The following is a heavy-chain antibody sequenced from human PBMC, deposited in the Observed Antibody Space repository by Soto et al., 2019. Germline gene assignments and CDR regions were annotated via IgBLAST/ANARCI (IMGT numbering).Heavy chain of an antibody. V-gene: IGHV4-39*01. J-gene: IGHJ4*02. CDR3: ARRAEAAAGKFSFDY. D-gene: IGHD6-13*01. CDR1: CGSIISSSYY. Sequence: SETLSLTCTVSCGSIISSSYYWGWIRQPPGKGLEWIGSIYYSGSTYYNPSLKSRVTISVDTSKSQFSLKLSSVTAADTAVYYCARRAEAAAGKFSFDYWGQGTLVTVSS. CDR2: IYYSGST.